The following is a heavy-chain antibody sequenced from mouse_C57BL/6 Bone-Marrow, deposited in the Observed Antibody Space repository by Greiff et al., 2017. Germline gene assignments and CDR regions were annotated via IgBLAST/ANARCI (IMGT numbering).Heavy chain of an antibody. V-gene: IGHV1-52*01. CDR1: GYTFTSYW. D-gene: IGHD2-5*01. CDR3: ARSSLYSNYEAY. CDR2: IDPSDSET. Sequence: QVQLQQSGAELVRPGSSVKLSCKASGYTFTSYWMHWVKQRPIQGLEWIGNIDPSDSETHYNQKFKDKATLTVDKSSSTAYMQLSSLTSEDSAVYYCARSSLYSNYEAYWGQGTLVTVSA. J-gene: IGHJ3*01.